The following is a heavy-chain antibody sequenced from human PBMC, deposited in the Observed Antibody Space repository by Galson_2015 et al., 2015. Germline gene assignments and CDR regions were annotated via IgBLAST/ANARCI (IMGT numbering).Heavy chain of an antibody. J-gene: IGHJ4*02. V-gene: IGHV4-39*01. CDR3: ARRIAVAGTHYFDY. Sequence: ETLSLTCTVSGGSISSGSYYWGWIRPPPGKGLEWIGSIYYSGSTYYNPSLKSRVTISVDTSKNQFSLNLSSVTAADSAVYYCARRIAVAGTHYFDYWGQGTLVTVSS. D-gene: IGHD6-19*01. CDR1: GGSISSGSYY. CDR2: IYYSGST.